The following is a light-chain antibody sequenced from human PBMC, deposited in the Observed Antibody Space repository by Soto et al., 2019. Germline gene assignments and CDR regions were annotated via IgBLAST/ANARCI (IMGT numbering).Light chain of an antibody. CDR2: EVS. CDR3: SSYTTSSTLV. J-gene: IGLJ1*01. Sequence: QSALTQPASVSGSPGQSITISCTGTSSDVGNYNYVSWFQQHPGKAPKLIIFEVSYRPSGISNRFSGSKSGNTASLTISGLQAEDEAVYYFSSYTTSSTLVFGPGTKVTVL. V-gene: IGLV2-14*01. CDR1: SSDVGNYNY.